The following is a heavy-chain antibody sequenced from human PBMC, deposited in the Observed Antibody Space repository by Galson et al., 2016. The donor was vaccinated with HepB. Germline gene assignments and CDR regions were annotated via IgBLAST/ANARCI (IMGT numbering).Heavy chain of an antibody. CDR2: IKTDGSIT. CDR1: GFTFSSYW. J-gene: IGHJ4*02. CDR3: ARGYAGHDY. V-gene: IGHV3-74*01. Sequence: SLRLSCAASGFTFSSYWMHWVRQAPGKGLVWVSRIKTDGSITNYADSVEGRFTISRDNAKNTLFLQMSSLRVEDTAVYYCARGYAGHDYWGQGTPVTVSS. D-gene: IGHD4-23*01.